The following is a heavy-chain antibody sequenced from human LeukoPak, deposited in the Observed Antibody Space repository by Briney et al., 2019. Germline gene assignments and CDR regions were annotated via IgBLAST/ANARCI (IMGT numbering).Heavy chain of an antibody. CDR2: IYYSGTT. J-gene: IGHJ4*02. V-gene: IGHV4-30-4*01. D-gene: IGHD3-22*01. CDR3: ARTDSSGYYGDY. CDR1: GGSISSGDYY. Sequence: SETLSPTCTVSGGSISSGDYYWSWIRQPPGKGLEWIGYIYYSGTTYYNPSLKSRLTISVDTSKNQFSLKLSSVTAADTAVYYCARTDSSGYYGDYWGQGTLVTVSS.